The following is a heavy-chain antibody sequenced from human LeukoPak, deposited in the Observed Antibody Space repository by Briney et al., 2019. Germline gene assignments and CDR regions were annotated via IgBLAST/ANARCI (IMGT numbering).Heavy chain of an antibody. CDR1: GFTFDDYA. D-gene: IGHD3-10*01. Sequence: PGGSLRLSCAASGFTFDDYAMHWVRQAPGKGLEWVSGISWNSGSIGYADSVKGRFTISRDNAKNSLHLQMNSLRAEDTAMYYCARDATITMILGYFDGWGQGTLVTVSS. V-gene: IGHV3-9*01. CDR2: ISWNSGSI. CDR3: ARDATITMILGYFDG. J-gene: IGHJ4*02.